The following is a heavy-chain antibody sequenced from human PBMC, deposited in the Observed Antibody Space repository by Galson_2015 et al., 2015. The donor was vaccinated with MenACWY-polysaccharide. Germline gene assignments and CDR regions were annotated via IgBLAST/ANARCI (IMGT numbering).Heavy chain of an antibody. Sequence: SLRLSCAASEFTVSSNYMSWVRQAPEKGLEWVSIIYSGGNTYYADSVKGRFTISRDESKNTLYLQMNSLRAEDTAVYYCGWGPGGGIWPYGMDVWGQGTTVTVSS. CDR3: GWGPGGGIWPYGMDV. V-gene: IGHV3-53*01. CDR2: IYSGGNT. CDR1: EFTVSSNY. J-gene: IGHJ6*02. D-gene: IGHD3-16*01.